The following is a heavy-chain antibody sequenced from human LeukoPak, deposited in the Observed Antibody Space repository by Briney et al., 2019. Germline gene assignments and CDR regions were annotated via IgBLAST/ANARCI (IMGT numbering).Heavy chain of an antibody. CDR2: ISSSSSYI. D-gene: IGHD3-10*01. CDR3: AREMGRYYGSGSYYNANYYYYGMDV. Sequence: GGSLRLSCAASGFTFSSYSMNWVRQAPGKGLEWVSSISSSSSYIYYADSVKGRYTISRDNAKNSLYLQMNSLRAEDTAVYYCAREMGRYYGSGSYYNANYYYYGMDVWGQGTTVTASS. CDR1: GFTFSSYS. V-gene: IGHV3-21*01. J-gene: IGHJ6*02.